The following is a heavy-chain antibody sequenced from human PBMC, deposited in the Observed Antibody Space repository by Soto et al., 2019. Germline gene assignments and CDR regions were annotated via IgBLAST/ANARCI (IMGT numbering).Heavy chain of an antibody. CDR2: IWYDGSNK. V-gene: IGHV3-33*01. CDR1: GFTFSSYG. J-gene: IGHJ4*02. CDR3: ARGVSGYDAPTNYFDY. Sequence: GGSLRLSCAASGFTFSSYGMHWVRQAPGKGLEWVAVIWYDGSNKYYADFVKGRFTISRDNSKNTLYLQMNSLRAEDTAVYYCARGVSGYDAPTNYFDYWGQGTLVTVSS. D-gene: IGHD5-12*01.